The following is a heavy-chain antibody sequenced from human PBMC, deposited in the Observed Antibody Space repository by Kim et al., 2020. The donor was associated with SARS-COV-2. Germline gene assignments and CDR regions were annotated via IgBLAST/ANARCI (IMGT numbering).Heavy chain of an antibody. CDR3: ARLADFLDY. CDR2: GKA. V-gene: IGHV1-69*01. Sequence: GKANYDKKCKGRVPSTADESTSTAYMELSSLRSEDTAVYYCARLADFLDYWGQGTLVTVSS. D-gene: IGHD3-3*01. J-gene: IGHJ4*02.